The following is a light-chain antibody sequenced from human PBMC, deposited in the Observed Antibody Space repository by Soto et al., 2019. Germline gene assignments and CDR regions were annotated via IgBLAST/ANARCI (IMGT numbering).Light chain of an antibody. CDR1: SSNIGSNY. CDR3: QSYDSSLTTFV. V-gene: IGLV1-40*01. Sequence: QSVLTQPPSASGTPGQRVTISCSGSSSNIGSNYVYWYHQLPGTAPKLVIYGDNNRPSGVPDRFSGSKSGTSASLAITGLQPEDEADYYCQSYDSSLTTFVFGTGTKVTVL. CDR2: GDN. J-gene: IGLJ1*01.